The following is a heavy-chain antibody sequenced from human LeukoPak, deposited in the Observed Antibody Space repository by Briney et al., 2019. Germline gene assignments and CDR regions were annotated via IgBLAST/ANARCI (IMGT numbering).Heavy chain of an antibody. Sequence: QTLSLTCAISGDSVSSNSAARNWIRQSPSRGLEWLGRTYYRSKWYNDYAVSVKSRITINPDTSKNQFSLQRSSVTPEDTAVYYCARNETWPRGEAGFDYWGQGTLFTASS. CDR1: GDSVSSNSAA. V-gene: IGHV6-1*01. CDR3: ARNETWPRGEAGFDY. D-gene: IGHD3-16*01. J-gene: IGHJ4*02. CDR2: TYYRSKWYN.